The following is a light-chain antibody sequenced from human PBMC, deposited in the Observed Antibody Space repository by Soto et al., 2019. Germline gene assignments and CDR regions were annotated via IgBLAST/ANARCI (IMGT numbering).Light chain of an antibody. CDR3: TSSTSNSPLCV. V-gene: IGLV2-14*01. CDR1: SRDVGDYNY. CDR2: EVS. J-gene: IGLJ1*01. Sequence: QSVLTQPASVSGSPGQSITISCTGTSRDVGDYNYVSWYQQHPGKTPKLMIYEVSDRPSGVSNPFSGSKSGNTASLTISGIQAEDEADNYCTSSTSNSPLCVFGAGTKVTVL.